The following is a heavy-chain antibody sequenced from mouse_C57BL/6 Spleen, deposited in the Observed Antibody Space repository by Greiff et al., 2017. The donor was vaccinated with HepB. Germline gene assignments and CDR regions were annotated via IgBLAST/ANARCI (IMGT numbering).Heavy chain of an antibody. J-gene: IGHJ1*03. V-gene: IGHV3-8*01. Sequence: EVKLMESGPGLAKPSQTLSLTCSVTGYSITSDYWNWIRKFPGNKLEYMGYISYSGSTYYNPSLKSRISITRDTSKNQYYLQLNSVTTEDTATYYCARSPYYGSSLYWYFDVWGTGTTVTVSS. D-gene: IGHD1-1*01. CDR1: GYSITSDY. CDR3: ARSPYYGSSLYWYFDV. CDR2: ISYSGST.